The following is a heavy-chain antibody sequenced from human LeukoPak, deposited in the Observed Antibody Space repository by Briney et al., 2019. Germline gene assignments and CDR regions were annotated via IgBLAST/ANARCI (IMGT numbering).Heavy chain of an antibody. J-gene: IGHJ4*02. D-gene: IGHD5-24*01. Sequence: GGSLRLSCAASGFTFSSYAMHWVRQAPGKGPEWVAVISYDGSNKYYADSVKGRFTISRDNSKNTLYLQMNSLRAEDTAVYYCARVGWLQPDYWGQGTLVTVSS. CDR3: ARVGWLQPDY. CDR2: ISYDGSNK. V-gene: IGHV3-30*04. CDR1: GFTFSSYA.